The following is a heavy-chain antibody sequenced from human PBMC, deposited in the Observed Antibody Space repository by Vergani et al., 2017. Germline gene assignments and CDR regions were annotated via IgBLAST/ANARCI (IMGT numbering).Heavy chain of an antibody. J-gene: IGHJ6*02. CDR1: GFTFGDYA. CDR3: TAPPLYCSRTSCREAGGMDV. CDR2: IRSKAYGGTT. D-gene: IGHD2-2*01. V-gene: IGHV3-49*05. Sequence: EVQLVESGGGLVKPGRSLRLSCTASGFTFGDYAMSWFRQAPGKGLEWVGFIRSKAYGGTTEYAASVKGRFTISRDDSKSIAYLQMNSLKTEDKAVYYCTAPPLYCSRTSCREAGGMDVWGQGTTVTVSS.